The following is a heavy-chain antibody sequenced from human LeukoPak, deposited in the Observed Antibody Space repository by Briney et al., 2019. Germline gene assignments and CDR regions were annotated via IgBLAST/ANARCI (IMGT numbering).Heavy chain of an antibody. CDR2: IYYSGSA. CDR1: GGSISSGDYY. CDR3: DRATSVRGWYP. D-gene: IGHD6-19*01. Sequence: PSQTLSLTCTVSGGSISSGDYYWSWIRQPPGKGLEWIGYIYYSGSAYYNPSLKSRVTISVDTSKNQFSLKLSSVTAADTAVYYCDRATSVRGWYPWGQGTLVTVSS. J-gene: IGHJ5*02. V-gene: IGHV4-30-4*08.